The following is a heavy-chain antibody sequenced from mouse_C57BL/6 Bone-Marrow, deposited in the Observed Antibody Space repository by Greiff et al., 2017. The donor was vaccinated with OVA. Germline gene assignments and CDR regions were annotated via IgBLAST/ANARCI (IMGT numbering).Heavy chain of an antibody. V-gene: IGHV14-4*01. CDR3: TPSSPDMDD. D-gene: IGHD1-1*01. J-gene: IGHJ4*01. CDR2: IDPEDGDT. CDR1: GFNIKDDY. Sequence: EVQLQESGAELVRPGASVKLSCTASGFNIKDDYMHWVKQRPEQGLEWIGWIDPEDGDTEYASKFQGKATITADTSSNTAYLQLSSLTSEDTAVYYCTPSSPDMDDWGQGTSVTVSS.